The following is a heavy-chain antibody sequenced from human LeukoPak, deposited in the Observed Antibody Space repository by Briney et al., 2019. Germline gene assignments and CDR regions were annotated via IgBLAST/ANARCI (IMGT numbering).Heavy chain of an antibody. CDR3: AKDGSGWY. CDR1: GFTFSSYA. Sequence: GGPLRLSCAASGFTFSSYAMSWVRQAPGKGLEWISAISGSDRSTYYADSVKGRFTISRDNSKNTLYLQMNSLRAEDTAVYYCAKDGSGWYWGQGTLVAVSS. CDR2: ISGSDRST. D-gene: IGHD6-19*01. V-gene: IGHV3-23*01. J-gene: IGHJ4*02.